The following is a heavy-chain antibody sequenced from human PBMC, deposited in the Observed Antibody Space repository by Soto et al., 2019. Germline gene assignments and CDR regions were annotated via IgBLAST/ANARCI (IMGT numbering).Heavy chain of an antibody. CDR2: IYRDDDK. CDR3: AHTVARRAYWETFNY. J-gene: IGHJ4*02. V-gene: IGHV2-5*02. CDR1: GFSLTTNGVG. D-gene: IGHD1-26*01. Sequence: QITLKESGPTLVKPTQTLTLTCTVSGFSLTTNGVGVGWFRQPPGKALEWLALIYRDDDKRYRPSLKTRVTITKDNTKNQVVLTMTNMDPVDTGTYYCAHTVARRAYWETFNYWGQGTLVTVSS.